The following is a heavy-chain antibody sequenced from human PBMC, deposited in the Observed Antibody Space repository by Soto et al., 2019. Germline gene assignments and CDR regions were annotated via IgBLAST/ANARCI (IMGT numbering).Heavy chain of an antibody. Sequence: ASVKVSCKASGYTFTGYYMHWVRQAPGQGLEWMGWINPNSGGTNYAQKFQGRVTMTRDTSISTAYMELSRLRSDDTAVYFCAKGDNLGPKTGYAFDPWGQGIMVTVSS. CDR1: GYTFTGYY. J-gene: IGHJ5*02. D-gene: IGHD5-12*01. CDR2: INPNSGGT. CDR3: AKGDNLGPKTGYAFDP. V-gene: IGHV1-2*02.